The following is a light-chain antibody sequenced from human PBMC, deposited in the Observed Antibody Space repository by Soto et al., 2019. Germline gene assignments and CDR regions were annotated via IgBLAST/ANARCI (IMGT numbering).Light chain of an antibody. CDR1: SSDVGGYKF. CDR3: LSYTSANTRV. CDR2: EVN. V-gene: IGLV2-14*01. J-gene: IGLJ3*02. Sequence: QAASVSASPGQSITISCTGTSSDVGGYKFVSWYQHHPGKAPKLMIYEVNNRPSGVSNRFSGSKSGNTASLTISGLQPEDEADYYCLSYTSANTRVFGGGTQLTVL.